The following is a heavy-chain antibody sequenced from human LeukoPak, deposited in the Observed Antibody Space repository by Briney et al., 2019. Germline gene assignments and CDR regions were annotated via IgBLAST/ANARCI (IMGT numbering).Heavy chain of an antibody. D-gene: IGHD6-13*01. J-gene: IGHJ4*02. CDR1: GFTFSSYG. V-gene: IGHV3-30*18. CDR2: IASDGSDR. CDR3: AKDRSNSWTFDY. Sequence: PGGSLRLSCTASGFTFSSYGMHWGRQAPGKGLEWVAHIASDGSDRHYADSVKGRFTISRDNSKNTVYLQMNSLRGEDTAVYYCAKDRSNSWTFDYWGQGTLVTVSS.